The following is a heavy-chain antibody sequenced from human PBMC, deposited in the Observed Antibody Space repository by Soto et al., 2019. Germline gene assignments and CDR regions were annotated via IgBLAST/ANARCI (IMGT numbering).Heavy chain of an antibody. J-gene: IGHJ6*02. CDR1: GGSFSGYY. V-gene: IGHV4-34*01. Sequence: SETLSLTCAVYGGSFSGYYWSWIRQPPGKGLEWIGEINHSGSTNYNPSLKSRVTISVDTSKNQFSLKLSSVTAADTAVYYCARGQQLIDEYYYYGMDVWGQGTTVTVSS. CDR2: INHSGST. D-gene: IGHD6-13*01. CDR3: ARGQQLIDEYYYYGMDV.